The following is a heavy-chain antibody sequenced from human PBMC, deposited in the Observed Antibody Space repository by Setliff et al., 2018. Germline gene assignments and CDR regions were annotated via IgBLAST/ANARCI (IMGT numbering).Heavy chain of an antibody. V-gene: IGHV1-18*01. CDR1: GYTFTESI. J-gene: IGHJ4*02. D-gene: IGHD2-2*01. CDR2: IGVYSGNT. Sequence: GASVKVSCKASGYTFTESIVSWVRQAPGQGLEWLGWIGVYSGNTYTAQRFQGRVTMTTDTSTNMAYLELRGLRSDDTAVYYCARLVRYCTRTSCQRTPGAEYWGQGTLVTVSS. CDR3: ARLVRYCTRTSCQRTPGAEY.